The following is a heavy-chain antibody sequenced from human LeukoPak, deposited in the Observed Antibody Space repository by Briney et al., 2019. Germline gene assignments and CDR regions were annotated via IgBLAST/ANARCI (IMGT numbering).Heavy chain of an antibody. CDR3: AKDKIWGEDYFDY. CDR2: IRYDGNNK. J-gene: IGHJ4*02. D-gene: IGHD3-16*01. V-gene: IGHV3-30*02. CDR1: GFTFNNYG. Sequence: TGGSLILSCAASGFTFNNYGMHWVRQAPGKGLEGVAFIRYDGNNKFYGDSVKGRFTISRDNSKNTLYLQMNSLRGEDTALYYCAKDKIWGEDYFDYWGQGILVTVSS.